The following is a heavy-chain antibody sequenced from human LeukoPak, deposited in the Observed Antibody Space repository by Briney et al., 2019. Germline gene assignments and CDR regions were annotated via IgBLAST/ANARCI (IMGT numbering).Heavy chain of an antibody. D-gene: IGHD2-2*01. CDR3: ARDRGYCSSTSCYSNWFDH. CDR1: GGTFSSYA. Sequence: SVKVSCKASGGTFSSYAISWVRQAPGQGPEWMGGIIPIFGTANYAQKFQGRVTITADESTSTAYMELSSLRSEDTAVYYCARDRGYCSSTSCYSNWFDHWGQGTLVTVSS. CDR2: IIPIFGTA. J-gene: IGHJ5*02. V-gene: IGHV1-69*13.